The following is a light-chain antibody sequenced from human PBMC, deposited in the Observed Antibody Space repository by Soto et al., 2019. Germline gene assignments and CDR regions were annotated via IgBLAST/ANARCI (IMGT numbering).Light chain of an antibody. CDR1: QSLLHSNGYNC. J-gene: IGKJ2*01. CDR3: MQALQTPYT. CDR2: LGS. Sequence: DIVMTQSPLSLPVIPGEPASISCRSSQSLLHSNGYNCLDWYLQKPGQSPQLLIYLGSNRASGVPDRFSGSGSGTEFTLKISRVEAEDVGVYYCMQALQTPYTFGQGTKLEIK. V-gene: IGKV2-28*01.